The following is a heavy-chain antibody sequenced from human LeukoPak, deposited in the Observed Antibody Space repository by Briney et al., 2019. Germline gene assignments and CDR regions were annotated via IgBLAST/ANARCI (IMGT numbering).Heavy chain of an antibody. V-gene: IGHV3-23*01. CDR2: ISGSGGST. CDR3: AKDYYSSSDYYYYYMDV. CDR1: GFTFSSYA. D-gene: IGHD6-6*01. Sequence: GGSLRLSCAASGFTFSSYAMSWVRRAPGKGLEWISAISGSGGSTYYADSVKGRFTISRDNSKNTLYLQMNSLRAEDTAVYYCAKDYYSSSDYYYYYMDVWGKGTAVTVSS. J-gene: IGHJ6*03.